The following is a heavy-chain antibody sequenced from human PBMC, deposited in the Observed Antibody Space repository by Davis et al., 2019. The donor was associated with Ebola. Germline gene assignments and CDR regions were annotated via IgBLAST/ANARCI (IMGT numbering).Heavy chain of an antibody. D-gene: IGHD2-2*01. CDR3: ARGLGYCTSSSSCSHWFDP. CDR2: INPNSGGT. J-gene: IGHJ5*02. V-gene: IGHV1-2*04. Sequence: AASVKVSCKASGYTFTAYYMHWVRQAPGQGLEWMGWINPNSGGTNYAQKFQGWVTMTRDTSISTAYTELSRLGSDDTAVYYCARGLGYCTSSSSCSHWFDPWGQGTLVTVSS. CDR1: GYTFTAYY.